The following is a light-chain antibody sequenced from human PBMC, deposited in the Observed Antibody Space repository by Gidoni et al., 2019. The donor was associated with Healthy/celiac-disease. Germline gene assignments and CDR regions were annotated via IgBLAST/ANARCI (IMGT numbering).Light chain of an antibody. CDR3: QQYNNWPPYT. CDR1: QSVSSN. Sequence: EIVMKQSPATLSVSPGERATLSCRASQSVSSNLAWYQQKPGQAPRLLIYGAYTRATGIPARFSGSGSGTEFTLTISSLQSEDFAVYDCQQYNNWPPYTFGQGTKLEIK. J-gene: IGKJ2*01. CDR2: GAY. V-gene: IGKV3-15*01.